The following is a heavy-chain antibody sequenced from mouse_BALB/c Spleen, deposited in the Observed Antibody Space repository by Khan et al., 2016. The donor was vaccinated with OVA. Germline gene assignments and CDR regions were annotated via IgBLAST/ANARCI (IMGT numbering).Heavy chain of an antibody. CDR2: ISYSGST. CDR1: GYSITSGYG. Sequence: EVQLQESGPGLVKPSQSLSLTCTVTGYSITSGYGWNWIRQFPGNKLEWMGYISYSGSTNYNPSPKSRISITRDTSKNQFFLQLNSVTTADTATYYCARTARIKYWGQGTTLTVSS. V-gene: IGHV3-2*02. J-gene: IGHJ2*01. D-gene: IGHD1-2*01. CDR3: ARTARIKY.